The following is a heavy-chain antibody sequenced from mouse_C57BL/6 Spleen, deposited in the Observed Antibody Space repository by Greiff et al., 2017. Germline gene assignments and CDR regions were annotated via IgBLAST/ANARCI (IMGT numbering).Heavy chain of an antibody. CDR1: GYTFTSYW. CDR2: IDPSDSYT. CDR3: ARYGYDAFDY. J-gene: IGHJ2*01. V-gene: IGHV1-59*01. D-gene: IGHD2-2*01. Sequence: QVQLQQPGAELVRPGTSVKLSCKASGYTFTSYWMHWVKQRPGQGLEWIGVIDPSDSYTKYNQKFKGKATLTVDTSSSTAYMQLSSLTSEDSAVYYCARYGYDAFDYWGQGTTLTVSS.